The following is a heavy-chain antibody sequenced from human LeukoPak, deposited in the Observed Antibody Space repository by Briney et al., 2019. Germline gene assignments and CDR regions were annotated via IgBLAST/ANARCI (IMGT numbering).Heavy chain of an antibody. CDR1: GYAFTDYY. V-gene: IGHV1-2*02. D-gene: IGHD2-8*01. CDR2: INPNSGGT. CDR3: ARGEFNGLDY. Sequence: ASVKVSCKASGYAFTDYYLHWVRQAPGQGLEWMGWINPNSGGTNYAQKFQGRVTMTSDTSISTAYMELSRLKSDDTAVYYCARGEFNGLDYWGQGTLVTVSS. J-gene: IGHJ4*02.